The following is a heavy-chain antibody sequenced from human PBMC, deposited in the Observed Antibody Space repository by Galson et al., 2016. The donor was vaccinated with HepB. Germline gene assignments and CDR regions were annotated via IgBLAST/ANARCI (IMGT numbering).Heavy chain of an antibody. CDR3: ARERFCSSATCYVGDAFHI. J-gene: IGHJ3*02. CDR1: GFTFSTYY. CDR2: IKQDGSEK. Sequence: SLRLSCAASGFTFSTYYMTWVRQPPGKGLEWVAGIKQDGSEKYYVGSVKGRFTISRDNAKNSLYVQMDSLRAEDTAVYFCARERFCSSATCYVGDAFHIGGQGTMVTVSA. D-gene: IGHD2-2*01. V-gene: IGHV3-7*05.